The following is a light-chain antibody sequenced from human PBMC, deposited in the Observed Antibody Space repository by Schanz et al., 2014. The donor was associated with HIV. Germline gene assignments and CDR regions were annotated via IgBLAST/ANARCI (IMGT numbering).Light chain of an antibody. Sequence: QSALTQPASVSGSPGQSISISCTGTSGDVGSYNYVSWYQQHPGKAPKLMIYDVSNRPSGVSSRFSGSKSGNTASLTISGLQPEDEADYYCNSYTSSSTWVFGGGTKLTVL. J-gene: IGLJ3*02. CDR2: DVS. CDR1: SGDVGSYNY. V-gene: IGLV2-14*03. CDR3: NSYTSSSTWV.